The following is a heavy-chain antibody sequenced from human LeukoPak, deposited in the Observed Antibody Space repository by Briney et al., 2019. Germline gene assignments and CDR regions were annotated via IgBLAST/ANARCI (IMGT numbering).Heavy chain of an antibody. Sequence: SETLSLTCTVSGGSISSYYWSWIRQPPGKGLEWIGYIYYSGSTNYNPSLKSRVTISVDTSKNQFSLKLSSVTAADTAVYYCAGGGSSGYYYYYMDVWGKGTTVTVSS. D-gene: IGHD3-22*01. CDR3: AGGGSSGYYYYYMDV. J-gene: IGHJ6*03. CDR2: IYYSGST. CDR1: GGSISSYY. V-gene: IGHV4-59*01.